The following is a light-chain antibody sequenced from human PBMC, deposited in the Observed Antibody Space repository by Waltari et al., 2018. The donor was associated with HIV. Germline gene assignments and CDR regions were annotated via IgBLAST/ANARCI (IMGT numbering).Light chain of an antibody. Sequence: EIVLTQSPGTLSLSQGERATLSCRASQSVSSSYLAWYQQKPGHTPRHLIYGASSRATGIPDRFSGSGSGTDFTLTISRLEPEDFAVYYCQQYDSSPLTFGGGTKVEIK. CDR2: GAS. CDR1: QSVSSSY. J-gene: IGKJ4*01. V-gene: IGKV3-20*01. CDR3: QQYDSSPLT.